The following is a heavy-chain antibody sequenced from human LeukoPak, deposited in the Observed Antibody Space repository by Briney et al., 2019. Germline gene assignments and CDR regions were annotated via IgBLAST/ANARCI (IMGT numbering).Heavy chain of an antibody. V-gene: IGHV4-31*03. CDR2: IYYSGST. D-gene: IGHD6-19*01. J-gene: IGHJ3*02. Sequence: SETLSLTCTVSGGSISSGGYYWSWIRQHSGKGLEWIGYIYYSGSTYYNPSLKSRVTISVDTSKNQFSLKLSSVTAADTAVYYCATALSPWYSSGWYEGAFDIWGQGTMVIVSS. CDR3: ATALSPWYSSGWYEGAFDI. CDR1: GGSISSGGYY.